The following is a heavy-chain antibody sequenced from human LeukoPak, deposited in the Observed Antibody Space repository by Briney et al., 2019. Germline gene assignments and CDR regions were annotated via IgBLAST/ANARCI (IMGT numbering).Heavy chain of an antibody. CDR2: ISGSGGST. D-gene: IGHD3-3*01. Sequence: GGSLRLSCAASGFTFSSYAMSWVRQAPGKGLEWVSAISGSGGSTYYADSVKGRFTISRDNSKNTLYLQMNSLRAEDTAVYYCAKGGESYDFWSGYNDYWGQGTLVTVSS. V-gene: IGHV3-23*01. J-gene: IGHJ4*02. CDR3: AKGGESYDFWSGYNDY. CDR1: GFTFSSYA.